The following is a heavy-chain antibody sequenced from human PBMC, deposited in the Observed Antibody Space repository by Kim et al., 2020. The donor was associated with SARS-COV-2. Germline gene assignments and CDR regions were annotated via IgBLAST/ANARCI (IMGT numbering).Heavy chain of an antibody. J-gene: IGHJ4*02. Sequence: RSMSNTRYYADSEKGRFTSSRDNAKKSLDLQMNSLRVEDTAVYYCAGRVDYWRQGTLVTVSS. CDR3: AGRVDY. V-gene: IGHV3-48*01. CDR2: RSMSNTR.